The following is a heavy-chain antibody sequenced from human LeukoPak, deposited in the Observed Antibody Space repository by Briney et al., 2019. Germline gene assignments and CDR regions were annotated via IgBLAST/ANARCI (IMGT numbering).Heavy chain of an antibody. V-gene: IGHV3-48*04. Sequence: GGSLRLSCAASGFTFSSYSMNWVGQAPGKGLEWVSYISSSSSTIYYADSVKGRFTISRDNAKNSLYLQMNSLRAEDTAVYYCARGGDIVVVPAAYFYYWGQGTLVTVSS. CDR3: ARGGDIVVVPAAYFYY. CDR1: GFTFSSYS. D-gene: IGHD2-2*01. CDR2: ISSSSSTI. J-gene: IGHJ4*02.